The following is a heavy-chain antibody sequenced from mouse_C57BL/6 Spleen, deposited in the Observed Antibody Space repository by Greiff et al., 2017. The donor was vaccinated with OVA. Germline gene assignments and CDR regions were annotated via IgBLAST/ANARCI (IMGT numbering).Heavy chain of an antibody. CDR3: ARRTY. CDR1: GYTFTDYY. V-gene: IGHV1-26*01. Sequence: VQLQQSGPELVKPGASVKISCKASGYTFTDYYMNWVKQSHGKSLEWIGDINPNNGGTSYNQKFKGKATLTVDKSSSTAYMELRSLTAEDSSVYYCARRTYWGQGTTLTVSS. CDR2: INPNNGGT. J-gene: IGHJ2*01.